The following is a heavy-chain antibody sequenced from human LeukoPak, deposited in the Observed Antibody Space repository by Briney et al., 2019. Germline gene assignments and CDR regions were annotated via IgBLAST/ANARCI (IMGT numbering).Heavy chain of an antibody. CDR2: VNSDGSST. J-gene: IGHJ5*02. CDR3: SGYNSLLVAP. Sequence: GESLKISCAASGFTFRSYWMHWVRHAPGKGLVWVSRVNSDGSSTIYADSVKGRFTISRDNAKNTVYLQMNRLRAEDTAVYYCSGYNSLLVAPWGQGTLVTVSS. D-gene: IGHD2-15*01. V-gene: IGHV3-74*01. CDR1: GFTFRSYW.